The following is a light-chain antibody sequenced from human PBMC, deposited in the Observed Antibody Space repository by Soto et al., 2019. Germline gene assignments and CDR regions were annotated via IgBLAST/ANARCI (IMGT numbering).Light chain of an antibody. CDR1: QSVLYNSNNKNY. J-gene: IGKJ4*01. V-gene: IGKV4-1*01. CDR3: QQYYVIPVT. CDR2: WAS. Sequence: DIVMTQSPDSLAVSLGERATINCKSSQSVLYNSNNKNYLAWYQQKPGQPPKLLFYWASARESGVPDRFSGSVSGTDFTLTIRSLQAEDLAIYHCQQYYVIPVTFGGGNKVEIK.